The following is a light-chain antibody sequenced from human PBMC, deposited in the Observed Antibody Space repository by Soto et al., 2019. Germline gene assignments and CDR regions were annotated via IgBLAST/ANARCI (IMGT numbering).Light chain of an antibody. J-gene: IGLJ3*02. Sequence: QSALTQPRSVSGSPGQSVTTSCTGTNSDVGAYNYVSWYQQHPGKAPKLMLYDVSRRPSGVPDRFSGSKSGNTASLTISGLQAEDEADYYCCSYAGSYTWVFGGGTQLTVL. CDR2: DVS. V-gene: IGLV2-11*01. CDR3: CSYAGSYTWV. CDR1: NSDVGAYNY.